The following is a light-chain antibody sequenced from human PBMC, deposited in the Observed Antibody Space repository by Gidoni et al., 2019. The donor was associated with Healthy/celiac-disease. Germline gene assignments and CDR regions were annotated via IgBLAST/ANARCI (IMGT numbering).Light chain of an antibody. Sequence: DIQMTQSPSTLSASVVDRVTITCRASQSISSWLAWYQQKPGKAPKLLIYKASSLESGVPSRVSGSGSGTEFTLTISSLQPDDFATYYCQQYNSYSPWTFGQGTKVEIK. J-gene: IGKJ1*01. CDR3: QQYNSYSPWT. V-gene: IGKV1-5*03. CDR1: QSISSW. CDR2: KAS.